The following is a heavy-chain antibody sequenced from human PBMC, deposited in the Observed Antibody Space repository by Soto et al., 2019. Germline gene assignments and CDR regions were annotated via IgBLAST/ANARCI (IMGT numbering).Heavy chain of an antibody. CDR2: ISYDGSNQ. V-gene: IGHV3-30*18. Sequence: PGGSLRLSCAASGFTFNLYGMHWVRQAPDKGLEWVALISYDGSNQYYADSVKGRFTISRDNSKNTLFLQMTSLRADDTAVYYCAKDQASGQGSFDSWGQGTLVTVSS. J-gene: IGHJ4*02. CDR1: GFTFNLYG. CDR3: AKDQASGQGSFDS.